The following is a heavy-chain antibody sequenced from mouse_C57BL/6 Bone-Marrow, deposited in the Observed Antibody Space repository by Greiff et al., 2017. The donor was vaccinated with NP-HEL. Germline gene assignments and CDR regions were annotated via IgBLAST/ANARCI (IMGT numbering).Heavy chain of an antibody. J-gene: IGHJ2*01. Sequence: EVQLVESGGGLVQPGGSLKLSCAASGFTFSDYGMAWVRQAPRKGPAWVAFISNLAYSIYYADTVTGRSTISRENAKNTRYLEMSSLRSEDTAMYYCARVGSSYLFDYWGQGTTLTVSS. CDR3: ARVGSSYLFDY. V-gene: IGHV5-15*01. CDR1: GFTFSDYG. CDR2: ISNLAYSI. D-gene: IGHD1-1*01.